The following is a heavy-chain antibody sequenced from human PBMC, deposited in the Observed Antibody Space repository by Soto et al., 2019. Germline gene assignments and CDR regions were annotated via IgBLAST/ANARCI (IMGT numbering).Heavy chain of an antibody. Sequence: QVQLQESGPGLVRPSETLSLTCTVSGGSISSYYWTWIRQPAGKGLEWIGRTHTSGSTDYNSSLRTRVTMSVDTSKNQLSLKLTSVTAADTAMYYFAIGGTMSWNVLDFWGQGTLVTVSS. CDR1: GGSISSYY. D-gene: IGHD1-1*01. V-gene: IGHV4-4*07. CDR2: THTSGST. CDR3: AIGGTMSWNVLDF. J-gene: IGHJ4*02.